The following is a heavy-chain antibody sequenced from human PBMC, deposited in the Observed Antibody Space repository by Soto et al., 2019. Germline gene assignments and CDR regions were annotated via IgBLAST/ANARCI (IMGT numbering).Heavy chain of an antibody. D-gene: IGHD1-1*01. CDR1: RFGFSNFW. CDR2: INEDGTEK. CDR3: ARDLGRALVGFYYGLDV. V-gene: IGHV3-7*01. Sequence: PGGSLRLSCAASRFGFSNFWMTWFRQAPGKALEWVANINEDGTEKHHVDSVEGRFTISRDNAKNLLFLQMYGLRVEDTAVYYCARDLGRALVGFYYGLDVWGQGTTVTVSS. J-gene: IGHJ6*02.